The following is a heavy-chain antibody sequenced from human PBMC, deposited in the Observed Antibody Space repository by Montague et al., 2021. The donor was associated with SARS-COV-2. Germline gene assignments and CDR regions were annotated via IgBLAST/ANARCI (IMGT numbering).Heavy chain of an antibody. CDR3: ARGMIRGVTTPFDY. Sequence: TLSLTCSVSSGSIISSGYYWGWVRQPPGKELEWIGNIYYSGTTYYNPSHHSRGTISVDTSKNHLSLRLSSVTAADTAAYFCARGMIRGVTTPFDYWGQGSQVTVSS. CDR2: IYYSGTT. J-gene: IGHJ4*02. D-gene: IGHD3-10*01. V-gene: IGHV4-39*02. CDR1: SGSIISSGYY.